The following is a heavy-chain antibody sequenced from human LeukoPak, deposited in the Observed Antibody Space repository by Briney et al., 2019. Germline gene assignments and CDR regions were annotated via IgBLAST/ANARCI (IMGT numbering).Heavy chain of an antibody. CDR3: VKDSPPRYSGSPPAY. J-gene: IGHJ4*02. D-gene: IGHD1-26*01. V-gene: IGHV3-7*03. Sequence: GGSLRLSCAASGFTFSSYWMSWVRQAPGKGLEWVANINKDGGEKYYVDSVKGRFTISRDNAKNSLYLQMNSLRADDTAVYYCVKDSPPRYSGSPPAYWGQGSLVTVSS. CDR2: INKDGGEK. CDR1: GFTFSSYW.